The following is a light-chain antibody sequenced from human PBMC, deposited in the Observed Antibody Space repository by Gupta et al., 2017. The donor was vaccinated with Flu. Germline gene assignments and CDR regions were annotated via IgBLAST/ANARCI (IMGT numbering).Light chain of an antibody. CDR1: QSLVHRNGNTY. CDR3: MQCTGWPYA. CDR2: KVS. J-gene: IGKJ2*01. V-gene: IGKV2-30*02. Sequence: VTLGQPASISCRSSQSLVHRNGNTYLHWFHQRPGQSPRRLIYKVSNRDSGVPDRFSGSGSGTDFTLKISRVEADDVGVYYCMQCTGWPYAFGQGTKLEI.